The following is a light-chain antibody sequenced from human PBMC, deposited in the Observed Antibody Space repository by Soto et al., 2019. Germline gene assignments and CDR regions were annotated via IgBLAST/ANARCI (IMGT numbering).Light chain of an antibody. CDR1: QGIGTY. V-gene: IGKV1-9*01. CDR3: QQFNNHPFT. J-gene: IGKJ3*01. Sequence: DIQLTQSPSFLSASVRDRVTITCRASQGIGTYLAWYQQKPGKAPKLLIYAASTLQSGVPSRFSGSGSGTEFTLTVSSLQPEDFATCYCQQFNNHPFTFGPGTEVDIK. CDR2: AAS.